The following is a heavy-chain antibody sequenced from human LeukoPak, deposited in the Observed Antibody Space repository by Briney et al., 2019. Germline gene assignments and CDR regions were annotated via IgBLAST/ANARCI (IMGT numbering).Heavy chain of an antibody. CDR2: IYSGGST. Sequence: GGSLRLSCAASGFTVSSNYMSWVRQAPGKGLEWVSVIYSGGSTYYADSVKGRFTISRDNAKDTLYLQMNSLRAEDTAVYYCARDKSSGWSKTMDVWGKGTTVTVSS. CDR3: ARDKSSGWSKTMDV. D-gene: IGHD6-19*01. CDR1: GFTVSSNY. V-gene: IGHV3-53*01. J-gene: IGHJ6*03.